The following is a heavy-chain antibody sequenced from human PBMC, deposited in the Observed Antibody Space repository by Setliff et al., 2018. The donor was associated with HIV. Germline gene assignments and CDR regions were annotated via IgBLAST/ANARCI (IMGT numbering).Heavy chain of an antibody. CDR2: IRYGGSNK. Sequence: GGSLRLSCAASGFTFDDYAMHWVRQAPGKGLEWVAFIRYGGSNKYYADSVKGRFTISRDNSKNTLYLQMNSLRAEDTAVYYCAKARLRLANPLGQTDYWGQGTLVTVSS. CDR1: GFTFDDYA. J-gene: IGHJ4*02. V-gene: IGHV3-30*02. CDR3: AKARLRLANPLGQTDY. D-gene: IGHD5-12*01.